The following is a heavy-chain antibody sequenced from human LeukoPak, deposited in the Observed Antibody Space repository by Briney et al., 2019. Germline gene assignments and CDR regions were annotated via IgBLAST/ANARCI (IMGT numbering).Heavy chain of an antibody. J-gene: IGHJ5*02. CDR1: GYTFTGYY. CDR3: ARDTTRDNWFDP. Sequence: GASVKVSCEASGYTFTGYYMHWVRQAPGQGLEWMGWINPNSGGTNYAQKFQGRVTMTRDTSISTAYMEPSGLRSDDTAVYYCARDTTRDNWFDPWGQGTLVTVSS. V-gene: IGHV1-2*02. D-gene: IGHD1-26*01. CDR2: INPNSGGT.